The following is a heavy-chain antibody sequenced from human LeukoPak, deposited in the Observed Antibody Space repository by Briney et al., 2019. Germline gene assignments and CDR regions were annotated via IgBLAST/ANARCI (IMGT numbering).Heavy chain of an antibody. V-gene: IGHV3-21*01. Sequence: GGSLRLSCAASGFTFSSYSMNWVRQAPGKGLEWVSSISSSSSCIYYADSVKGRFTISRDNAKNSLYLQMNSLRAEDTAVYYCARDLSSYSSSWYIRDAYLDYWGQGTLVTVSS. J-gene: IGHJ4*02. CDR2: ISSSSSCI. CDR1: GFTFSSYS. D-gene: IGHD6-13*01. CDR3: ARDLSSYSSSWYIRDAYLDY.